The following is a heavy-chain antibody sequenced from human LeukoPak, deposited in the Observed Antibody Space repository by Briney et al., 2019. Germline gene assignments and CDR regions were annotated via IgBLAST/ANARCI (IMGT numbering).Heavy chain of an antibody. Sequence: PSETLSLTCTVSGGSISSGGYYWSWIPQHPGKGLEWIGYIYYSGSTYYNPSLKSRVTISEDTSKNQFSLKLSSVTAADTAVYYCARDLVVNWFDPWGQGTLVTVSS. J-gene: IGHJ5*02. V-gene: IGHV4-31*03. CDR3: ARDLVVNWFDP. CDR1: GGSISSGGYY. CDR2: IYYSGST. D-gene: IGHD2-21*01.